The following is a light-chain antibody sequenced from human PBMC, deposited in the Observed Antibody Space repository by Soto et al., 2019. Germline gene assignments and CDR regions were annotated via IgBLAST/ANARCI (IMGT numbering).Light chain of an antibody. J-gene: IGKJ1*01. CDR1: XRXSSSD. CDR2: GAS. Sequence: EIVLTQSPGTLSLSXGXXXXXSCXXXXRXSSSDLAWYPQHLGQAPRLLIYGASSRATGIPDRFSGSGSGTDFTLAISSLEPEDFAVYYCHQRSNWPWTFG. V-gene: IGKV3D-20*02. CDR3: HQRSNWPWT.